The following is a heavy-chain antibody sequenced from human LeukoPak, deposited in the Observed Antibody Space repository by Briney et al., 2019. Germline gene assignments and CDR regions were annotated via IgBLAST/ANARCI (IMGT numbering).Heavy chain of an antibody. CDR2: ISGSGGST. D-gene: IGHD6-13*01. CDR3: AKAYSSSWYRNDAFDI. J-gene: IGHJ3*02. Sequence: PGGSLRLSCAASGFTFSSYAMSWVRQAPGKGLEWVSAISGSGGSTYYADSVKGRFTISRDNSKNTLYLQMNSLRAEDTAVYYCAKAYSSSWYRNDAFDIWDQGTMVTVSS. V-gene: IGHV3-23*01. CDR1: GFTFSSYA.